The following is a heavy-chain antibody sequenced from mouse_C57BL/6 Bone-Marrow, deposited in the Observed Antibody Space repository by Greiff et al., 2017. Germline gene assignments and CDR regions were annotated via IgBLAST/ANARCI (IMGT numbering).Heavy chain of an antibody. D-gene: IGHD2-3*01. CDR1: GFTFSNYW. Sequence: EVQLQESGGGLVQPGGSMKLSCVASGFTFSNYWMNWVRQSPEKGLEWVAQIRLKSDNYATHYAESVKGRFTISRDDSKSSVYLQMNNLRAEDTGIYYCTGMVKGYYAMDYWGQGTSVTVSS. CDR3: TGMVKGYYAMDY. J-gene: IGHJ4*01. CDR2: IRLKSDNYAT. V-gene: IGHV6-3*01.